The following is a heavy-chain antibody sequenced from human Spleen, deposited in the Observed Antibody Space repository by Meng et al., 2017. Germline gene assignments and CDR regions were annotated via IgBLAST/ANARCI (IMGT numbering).Heavy chain of an antibody. D-gene: IGHD6-13*01. Sequence: QVQLQQGGAGLLKPLETLSLTCAVYGGSFSGYYWTWIRQPPGKGLEWIGEINHSGSTNYNPSLKSRVTISVDTSKNQFSLKLSSVTAADTAVYYCARSIAAVPFDYWGQGTLVTVSS. CDR3: ARSIAAVPFDY. J-gene: IGHJ4*02. CDR2: INHSGST. CDR1: GGSFSGYY. V-gene: IGHV4-34*01.